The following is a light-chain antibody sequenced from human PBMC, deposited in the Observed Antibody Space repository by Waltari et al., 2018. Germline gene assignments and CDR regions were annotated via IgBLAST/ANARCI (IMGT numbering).Light chain of an antibody. CDR3: QVWDRSTDQVV. CDR2: DNS. J-gene: IGLJ7*01. CDR1: NIGVKR. Sequence: SYVLTQPPSVSVAPGQKARFTWGGNNIGVKRVHWNQQRPGQAPVLVIYDNSDRASGISGRFSASNSGNTATLTISRVEAGDEADYYCQVWDRSTDQVVFGGGTQLTVL. V-gene: IGLV3-21*02.